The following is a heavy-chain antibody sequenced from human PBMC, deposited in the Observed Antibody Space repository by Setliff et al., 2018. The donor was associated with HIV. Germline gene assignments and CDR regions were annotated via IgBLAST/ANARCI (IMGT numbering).Heavy chain of an antibody. CDR3: ARLRITMIMMLNYFDY. CDR2: LNHPGIT. J-gene: IGHJ4*02. D-gene: IGHD3-22*01. CDR1: SYSINSGYY. V-gene: IGHV4-38-2*01. Sequence: SETLSLTCAVSSYSINSGYYWGWIRQPPGKGLEWIGELNHPGITNYNPSLKSRVTISIDTSKNQFSLKLSSVTAADTAVYFCARLRITMIMMLNYFDYWGQGTLVTVSS.